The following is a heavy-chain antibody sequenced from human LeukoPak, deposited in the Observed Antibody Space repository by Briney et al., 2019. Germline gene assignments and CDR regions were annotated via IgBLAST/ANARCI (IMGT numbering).Heavy chain of an antibody. V-gene: IGHV1-69*05. J-gene: IGHJ4*02. D-gene: IGHD2-15*01. CDR3: ARGEGPAATLRYFDY. CDR1: GGTFSSYA. Sequence: SVKVSCKASGGTFSSYAISWVRQAPGQGLEWMGGIIPIFGTANYAQKFQGRVTITTDESTGTAYMELSSLRSEDTAVYYCARGEGPAATLRYFDYWGQGTLVTVSS. CDR2: IIPIFGTA.